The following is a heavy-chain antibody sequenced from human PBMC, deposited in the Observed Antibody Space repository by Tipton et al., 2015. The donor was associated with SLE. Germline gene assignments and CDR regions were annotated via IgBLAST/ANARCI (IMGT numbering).Heavy chain of an antibody. CDR2: IYTTGST. CDR1: GGSISSGDYY. V-gene: IGHV4-61*02. CDR3: ARQPAAFDI. J-gene: IGHJ3*02. Sequence: TLSLTCTVSGGSISSGDYYWTWFRQPAGKGLEWIGRIYTTGSTNYNPSLESRVTISVDTSKNRFPLKLSSVTAADTAVYYCARQPAAFDIWGQGTRVTVSS.